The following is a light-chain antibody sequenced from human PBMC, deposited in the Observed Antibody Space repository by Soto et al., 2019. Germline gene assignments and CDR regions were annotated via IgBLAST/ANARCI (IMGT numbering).Light chain of an antibody. CDR3: QKYNSVPIT. V-gene: IGKV1-27*01. Sequence: DIQMTQSPSSLSASVGDRVTITCRASQGISDNLAWYQQKPGKVPKLLIYAASTLQSGVPSRVSGSGSGTDFTLTISSLQPEDVATYYCQKYNSVPITFGQGTRLEIK. CDR1: QGISDN. CDR2: AAS. J-gene: IGKJ5*01.